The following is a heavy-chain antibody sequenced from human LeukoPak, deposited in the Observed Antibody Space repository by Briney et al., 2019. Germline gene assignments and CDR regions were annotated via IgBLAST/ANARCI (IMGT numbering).Heavy chain of an antibody. D-gene: IGHD3-9*01. Sequence: PGGSLRLSCAASGFTFSSYTMNWVRQAPGKGLEWVSSISSSSSYIYYADSVKGRFTISRDNAKNSLYLQMNSLRAEDTAVYYCARDTYDILTGYYKWAFDIWGQGTMVTVSS. J-gene: IGHJ3*02. V-gene: IGHV3-21*06. CDR2: ISSSSSYI. CDR3: ARDTYDILTGYYKWAFDI. CDR1: GFTFSSYT.